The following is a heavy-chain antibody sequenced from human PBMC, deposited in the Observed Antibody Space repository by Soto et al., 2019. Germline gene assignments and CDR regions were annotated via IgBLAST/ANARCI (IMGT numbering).Heavy chain of an antibody. CDR3: ARGITIFGVVILYYYYGMDV. CDR2: ISAYNGNT. J-gene: IGHJ6*02. Sequence: ASVNVSCKASGYTFTSYGISWVRQAPGQGLEWMGWISAYNGNTNYAQKLQGRVTMTTDTSTSTAYMELRSLRSDDTAVYYCARGITIFGVVILYYYYGMDVWGQGTTVTVSS. V-gene: IGHV1-18*01. CDR1: GYTFTSYG. D-gene: IGHD3-3*01.